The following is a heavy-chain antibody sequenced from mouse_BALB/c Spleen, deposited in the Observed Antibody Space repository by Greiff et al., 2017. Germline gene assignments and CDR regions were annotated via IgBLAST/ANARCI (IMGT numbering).Heavy chain of an antibody. CDR1: GFSLTGFG. Sequence: QVQLKESGPGLVPPSQSRSITCTVSGFSLTGFGVHWVRQPPGKGLEWLGMIWGDGSTVYNSALKSRLSISKDNSKSQVFLKMNSLQTDDTARYYCAREGGEDIDYWGQGTTLTVSS. CDR2: IWGDGST. V-gene: IGHV2-6-7*01. J-gene: IGHJ2*01. CDR3: AREGGEDIDY. D-gene: IGHD2-13*01.